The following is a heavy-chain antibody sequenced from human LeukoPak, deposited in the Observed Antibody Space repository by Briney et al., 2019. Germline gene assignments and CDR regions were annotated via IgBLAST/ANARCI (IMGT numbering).Heavy chain of an antibody. D-gene: IGHD4-17*01. CDR3: VRPTVTTGVDAFDI. CDR1: GFTFNSYW. V-gene: IGHV3-7*01. J-gene: IGHJ3*02. Sequence: PGGSLRLSCAASGFTFNSYWMTWVRQAPGKGLEWVANIKQDGSDKYYVDSVKGRFTISRDNARNSLYLQMNSLRDDDTAVYHCVRPTVTTGVDAFDIWGQGTMVTVSS. CDR2: IKQDGSDK.